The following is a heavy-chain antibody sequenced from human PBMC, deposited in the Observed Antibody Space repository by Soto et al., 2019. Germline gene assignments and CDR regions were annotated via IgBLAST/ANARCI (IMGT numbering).Heavy chain of an antibody. CDR3: ARYKSNYYYGMDV. V-gene: IGHV4-59*01. J-gene: IGHJ6*02. D-gene: IGHD1-20*01. Sequence: PSETLSLTCTVSGGSISSYYWSWIRQPPGKGLEWIGYIYYSGITNYNPSLKSRVTISVDTSMNQFSLKLSSVTAADTAVYYCARYKSNYYYGMDVWGQGTTVTVSS. CDR2: IYYSGIT. CDR1: GGSISSYY.